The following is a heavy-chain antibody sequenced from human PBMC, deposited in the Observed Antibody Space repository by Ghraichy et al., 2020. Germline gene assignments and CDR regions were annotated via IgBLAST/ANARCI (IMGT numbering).Heavy chain of an antibody. D-gene: IGHD2-15*01. J-gene: IGHJ4*02. CDR3: AKDPGYCSGGSCASGFDY. CDR1: GFTLSNSD. Sequence: LSLTCAASGFTLSNSDIHWVRQAPGKGLEWVALIRYDGNQKYYADSVKGRFTISRDNSKNTLNLQMNSLRRDDTAVYYCAKDPGYCSGGSCASGFDYWGQGILVTVSS. CDR2: IRYDGNQK. V-gene: IGHV3-30*02.